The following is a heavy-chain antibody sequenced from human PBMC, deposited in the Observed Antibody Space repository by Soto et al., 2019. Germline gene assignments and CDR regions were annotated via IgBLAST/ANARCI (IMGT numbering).Heavy chain of an antibody. J-gene: IGHJ4*02. CDR1: GDIFTTYA. Sequence: QVQVVQSGAEVKEPGSSVKVSCKASGDIFTTYAINWVRQAPGQGLVWMGGIKTAIGSANYAPPFQGRLTITADDLTDTAYLDLTSLTSEDTAVYYCARGLLVRHETVDYWGQGTLVTVSS. D-gene: IGHD1-1*01. V-gene: IGHV1-69*01. CDR3: ARGLLVRHETVDY. CDR2: IKTAIGSA.